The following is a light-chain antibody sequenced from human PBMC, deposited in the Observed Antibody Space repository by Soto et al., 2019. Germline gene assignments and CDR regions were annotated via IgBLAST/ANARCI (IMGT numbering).Light chain of an antibody. CDR3: SSYTSSSTLYV. J-gene: IGLJ1*01. V-gene: IGLV2-14*01. Sequence: QSALTQPASVSGSPGRWITISCTGSSSDVGGYNYVSWYQQHPGKAPKLMIYDVSNRPSGVSNRFSGSKSGNTASLTITGLQAEDEADYYCSSYTSSSTLYVFGTGTKVTVL. CDR1: SSDVGGYNY. CDR2: DVS.